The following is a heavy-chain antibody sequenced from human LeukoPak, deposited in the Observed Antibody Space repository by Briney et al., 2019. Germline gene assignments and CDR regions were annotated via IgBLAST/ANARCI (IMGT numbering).Heavy chain of an antibody. D-gene: IGHD4-17*01. Sequence: PGGSLRLSCAASGFTFSNYGIHWVRQAPGKGLEWVAFIRYDGTNKWYADSVKGRFTISRDNSKNTLYLQMNSLRVEDTAVYHCAKDRDYGDYPSAYYYYMHVWGKGTTVTVSS. CDR3: AKDRDYGDYPSAYYYYMHV. CDR1: GFTFSNYG. CDR2: IRYDGTNK. J-gene: IGHJ6*03. V-gene: IGHV3-30*02.